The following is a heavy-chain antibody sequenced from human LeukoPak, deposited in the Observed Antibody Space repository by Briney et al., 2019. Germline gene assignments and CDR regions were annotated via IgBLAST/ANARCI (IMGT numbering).Heavy chain of an antibody. CDR1: GFTFSSYA. D-gene: IGHD3-22*01. V-gene: IGHV3-23*01. CDR3: ANVGYYDSSGYYFL. J-gene: IGHJ4*02. Sequence: GGSLRLSCAASGFTFSSYAMSWVRQAPGKGLEWVSAVSGSGGSTYYADSVKGRFTISGDNSKNTLYLQMNSLRAEDTAVYYCANVGYYDSSGYYFLWGQGTLVTVSS. CDR2: VSGSGGST.